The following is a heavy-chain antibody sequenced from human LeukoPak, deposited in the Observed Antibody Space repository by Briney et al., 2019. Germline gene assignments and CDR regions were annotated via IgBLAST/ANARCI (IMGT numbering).Heavy chain of an antibody. D-gene: IGHD6-19*01. CDR1: GYTFTNYG. V-gene: IGHV1-18*01. CDR2: ISGYNGDT. CDR3: ARRRIVAGTDAFDI. Sequence: ASVKVSCKASGYTFTNYGISWVRQAPGQGIEWMGWISGYNGDTNYAQELQGRVTMTTDTSTNTAYMELRSLRSDDTAVYYCARRRIVAGTDAFDIWGQGTMVTVSS. J-gene: IGHJ3*02.